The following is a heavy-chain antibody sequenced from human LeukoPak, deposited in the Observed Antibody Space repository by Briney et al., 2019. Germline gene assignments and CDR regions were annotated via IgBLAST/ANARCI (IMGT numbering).Heavy chain of an antibody. D-gene: IGHD5-12*01. CDR1: GFTFSSSV. CDR3: AKLVAH. Sequence: GGSLRLSCTASGFTFSSSVMSWVRQAPGKGLEWVSAISGSGSNTYYADSVKGRFTISRDNSQSTLHLQIDGLRAEDTAVYYCAKLVAHWGQGTLVTVSS. V-gene: IGHV3-23*01. J-gene: IGHJ4*02. CDR2: ISGSGSNT.